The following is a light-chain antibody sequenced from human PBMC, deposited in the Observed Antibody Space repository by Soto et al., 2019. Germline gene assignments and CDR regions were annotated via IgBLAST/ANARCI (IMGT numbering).Light chain of an antibody. CDR2: WAS. Sequence: DIVMTQSPDSLAVSLGERATINCKSSQSVLYSSNNKNYLAWYQQRPGQPPKLLISWASTRESGVPDRFSGSGSATDFTLTISSLQAEDVAIYHCQQHYSTPPWTFGQGTKVEIK. CDR1: QSVLYSSNNKNY. CDR3: QQHYSTPPWT. J-gene: IGKJ1*01. V-gene: IGKV4-1*01.